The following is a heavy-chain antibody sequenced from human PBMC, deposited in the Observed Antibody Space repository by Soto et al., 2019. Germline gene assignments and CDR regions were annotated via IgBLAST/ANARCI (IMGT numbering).Heavy chain of an antibody. Sequence: ASVKVSCKASGYTFTNYYMHWVRQAPGQGLEWMGIINPSGGSTSYAQKFQGRVTMTRDTSTSTVYMELSSLRSEDTAVYYCARDGIVGATFDYWGQGTLVTVSS. D-gene: IGHD1-26*01. CDR1: GYTFTNYY. CDR2: INPSGGST. J-gene: IGHJ4*02. CDR3: ARDGIVGATFDY. V-gene: IGHV1-46*01.